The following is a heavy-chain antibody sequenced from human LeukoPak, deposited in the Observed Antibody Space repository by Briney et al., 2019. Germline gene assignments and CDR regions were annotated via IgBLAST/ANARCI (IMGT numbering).Heavy chain of an antibody. V-gene: IGHV3-9*01. Sequence: GGSLRLSCAASGFTFDDYAMHWVRQAPGKGLEWVSGISWNSGSIGYADSVKGRFTISRDNAKNSLYLQMNSLRAEGTALYYCAKDSSHYYGSGSYRSYYGMDVWGQGTTVTVSS. CDR3: AKDSSHYYGSGSYRSYYGMDV. J-gene: IGHJ6*02. CDR2: ISWNSGSI. CDR1: GFTFDDYA. D-gene: IGHD3-10*01.